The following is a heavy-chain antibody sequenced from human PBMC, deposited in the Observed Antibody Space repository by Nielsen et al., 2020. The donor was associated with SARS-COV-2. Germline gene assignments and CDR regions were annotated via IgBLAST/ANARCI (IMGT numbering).Heavy chain of an antibody. CDR2: IYYSGST. V-gene: IGHV4-59*01. J-gene: IGHJ4*02. CDR1: GGSISSYY. Sequence: SETLSLTCTVSGGSISSYYWSWIRQPPGKGLEWIGYIYYSGSTNYNPSLKSRVTISVDTSKNQFSLKLSSVTAADTAVYYCARGPYSSSSYYFDYWGQGTLVTVSS. D-gene: IGHD6-6*01. CDR3: ARGPYSSSSYYFDY.